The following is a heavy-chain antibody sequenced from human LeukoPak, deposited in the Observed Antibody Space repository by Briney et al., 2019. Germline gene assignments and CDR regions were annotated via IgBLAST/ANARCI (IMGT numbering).Heavy chain of an antibody. CDR1: GFTFSDAW. CDR2: ISSSSSYI. CDR3: ARGTITMVRGVTPPADY. J-gene: IGHJ4*02. Sequence: PGGSLRLSCAASGFTFSDAWMSWVRQAPGKGLEWVSSISSSSSYIYYADSVKGRFTISRDNAKNSLYLQMNSLRAEDTAVYYCARGTITMVRGVTPPADYWGQGTLVTVSS. V-gene: IGHV3-21*01. D-gene: IGHD3-10*01.